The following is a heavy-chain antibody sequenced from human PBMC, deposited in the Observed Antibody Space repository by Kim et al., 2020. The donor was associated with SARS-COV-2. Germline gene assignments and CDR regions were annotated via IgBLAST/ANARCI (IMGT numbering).Heavy chain of an antibody. D-gene: IGHD6-19*01. Sequence: SETLSLTCTVSGGSISSYHWSWIQQPPGKGLEWIGYIYYSGSTNYNPSLKSRVTISVDTSKNQFSLKLSSVTAADTAVYYCARDREGYSSGWYVDYWGQGTLVTVSS. CDR2: IYYSGST. CDR3: ARDREGYSSGWYVDY. V-gene: IGHV4-59*01. CDR1: GGSISSYH. J-gene: IGHJ4*02.